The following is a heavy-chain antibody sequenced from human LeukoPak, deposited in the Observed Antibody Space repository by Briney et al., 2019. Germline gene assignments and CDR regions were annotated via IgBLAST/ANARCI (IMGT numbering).Heavy chain of an antibody. CDR3: ARVPPVYNSGNYYKGTHFDY. V-gene: IGHV4-30-2*01. CDR2: IYHSGSN. Sequence: SQTLSLTCTVSGDSISSGGYYWSWIRQPPGKGLEWVAYIYHSGSNNYNPSLKSRVTISVDRSRNQSSLRLDSVTAADTAVYYCARVPPVYNSGNYYKGTHFDYWGQGTLVTVSS. J-gene: IGHJ4*02. D-gene: IGHD3-10*01. CDR1: GDSISSGGYY.